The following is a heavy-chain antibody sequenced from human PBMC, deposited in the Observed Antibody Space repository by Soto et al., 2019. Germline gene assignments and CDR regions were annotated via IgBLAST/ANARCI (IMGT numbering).Heavy chain of an antibody. CDR3: ATRCPYDFWGGYFGRYYGMDV. CDR1: GGSISSSRNY. Sequence: SGTLSLTCTVSGGSISSSRNYWVWIRQPPGKGLEWIGSIYYSGSTYYNPSLKSRVTTTVDTSKKQFSQKLSSVTAAATAVYSCATRCPYDFWGGYFGRYYGMDVWGQGTTVTVSS. J-gene: IGHJ6*02. D-gene: IGHD3-3*01. CDR2: IYYSGST. V-gene: IGHV4-39*01.